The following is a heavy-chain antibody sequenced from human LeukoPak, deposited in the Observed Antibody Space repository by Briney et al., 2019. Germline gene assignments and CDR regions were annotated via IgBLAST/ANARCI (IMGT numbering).Heavy chain of an antibody. CDR2: ISSSGSTI. J-gene: IGHJ4*02. CDR1: GFTFSSYS. V-gene: IGHV3-48*04. D-gene: IGHD1-26*01. Sequence: PGGSLRLSCAASGFTFSSYSMNWVRQAPGKGLEWVSYISSSGSTIYYADSVKGRFTISRDNAKNSLYLQMNSLRAEDTAVYYCAKERWGGSYEGYFDYWGQGTLVTVSS. CDR3: AKERWGGSYEGYFDY.